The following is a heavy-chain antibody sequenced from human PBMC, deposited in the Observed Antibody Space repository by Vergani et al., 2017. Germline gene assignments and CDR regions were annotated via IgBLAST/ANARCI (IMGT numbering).Heavy chain of an antibody. CDR1: GGTFSSYA. Sequence: QVQLVQSGAEVKKPGSSVKVSCKASGGTFSSYAISWVRQAPGQGLEWMGGIIPIFGTANYAQKLQGRVTITADESTSTAYMELSSLRSEETAVYYCARGMVRGVIMIMDYGMDVWGQGTTVTVSS. D-gene: IGHD3-10*01. V-gene: IGHV1-69*12. CDR3: ARGMVRGVIMIMDYGMDV. CDR2: IIPIFGTA. J-gene: IGHJ6*02.